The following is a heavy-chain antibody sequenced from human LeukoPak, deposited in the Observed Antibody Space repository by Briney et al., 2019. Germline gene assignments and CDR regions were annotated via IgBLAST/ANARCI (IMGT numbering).Heavy chain of an antibody. D-gene: IGHD3-10*02. Sequence: GGSLRLSCAASGFIFSSYEMNWVRQAPGKGLEWVSYISSSGSTIYYADSVKGRFTIPRDNAKNSLYLQMNSLRAEDTAVYYCAELGITMIGGVWGKGTTVTIPS. V-gene: IGHV3-48*03. CDR1: GFIFSSYE. CDR2: ISSSGSTI. J-gene: IGHJ6*04. CDR3: AELGITMIGGV.